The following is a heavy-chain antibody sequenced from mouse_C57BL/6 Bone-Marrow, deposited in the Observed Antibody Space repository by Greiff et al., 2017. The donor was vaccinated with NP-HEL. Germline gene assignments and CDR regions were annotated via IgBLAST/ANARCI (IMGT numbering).Heavy chain of an antibody. J-gene: IGHJ3*01. CDR3: ARWSYGNYVAWFAY. CDR2: IYPGSGST. V-gene: IGHV1-55*01. D-gene: IGHD2-1*01. CDR1: GYTFTSYW. Sequence: QVQLQQPGAELVKPGASVKMSCKASGYTFTSYWITWVKQRPGQGLEWIGDIYPGSGSTNYNEKFKSKATLTVDTSSSTAYMQLSSLTSEDSAVYYCARWSYGNYVAWFAYWGQGTLVTVSA.